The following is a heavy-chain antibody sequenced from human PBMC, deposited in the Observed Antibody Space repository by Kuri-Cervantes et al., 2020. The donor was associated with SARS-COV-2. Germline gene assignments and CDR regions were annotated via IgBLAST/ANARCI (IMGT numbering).Heavy chain of an antibody. CDR3: ARLKGIVLIDWFDP. J-gene: IGHJ5*02. CDR1: GGSFSGYY. CDR2: INHSGST. Sequence: GSLRLSCAVYGGSFSGYYWSWIRQPPGKGLEWIGEINHSGSTNYNPSLKSRVTISVDTSKNQFSLKLSSVTAADTAVYYCARLKGIVLIDWFDPWGQGTLVTVSS. V-gene: IGHV4-34*01. D-gene: IGHD2-8*01.